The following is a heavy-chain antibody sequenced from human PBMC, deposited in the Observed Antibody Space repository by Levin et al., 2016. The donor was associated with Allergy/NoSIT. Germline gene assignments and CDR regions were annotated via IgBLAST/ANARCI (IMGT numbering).Heavy chain of an antibody. CDR3: ARDSRLVNYYSFDY. CDR2: ISSSGSTI. Sequence: VRQAPGKGLEWVSYISSSGSTIYYADSVKGRFTISRDNAKNSLYLQMNSLRAEDTAVYYCARDSRLVNYYSFDYWGQGTLVTVSS. V-gene: IGHV3-48*03. J-gene: IGHJ4*02. D-gene: IGHD3-9*01.